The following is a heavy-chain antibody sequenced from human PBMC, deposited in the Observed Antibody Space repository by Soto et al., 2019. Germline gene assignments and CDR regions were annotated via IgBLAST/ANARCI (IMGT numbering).Heavy chain of an antibody. D-gene: IGHD3-22*01. CDR1: GFRFNEYG. CDR2: IWYDGSNK. Sequence: GGSLRLSCEASGFRFNEYGMHWFRQAPGKGLEWVAVIWYDGSNKYYANSLEDRFTISRDNSRNTLFLQMNSLRVGDTALYYCAKDRGDNSGYPILDYWGLGTLVTVSS. V-gene: IGHV3-33*06. CDR3: AKDRGDNSGYPILDY. J-gene: IGHJ4*02.